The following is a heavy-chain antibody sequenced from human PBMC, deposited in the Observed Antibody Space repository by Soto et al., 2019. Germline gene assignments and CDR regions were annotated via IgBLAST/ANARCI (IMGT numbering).Heavy chain of an antibody. V-gene: IGHV3-15*01. Sequence: EVQLVESGGGSVQPGGSLRLSCAASGLTFSNVSMTWVRQAPGKGLEWVGRIKSKSDGETADVAAPVKARFTISRDDSKNTVFLKMNSLKSEDTALYYCAITAMINRDSSTSFDYWGRGTQVTVSS. J-gene: IGHJ4*02. CDR2: IKSKSDGETA. CDR3: AITAMINRDSSTSFDY. D-gene: IGHD5-18*01. CDR1: GLTFSNVS.